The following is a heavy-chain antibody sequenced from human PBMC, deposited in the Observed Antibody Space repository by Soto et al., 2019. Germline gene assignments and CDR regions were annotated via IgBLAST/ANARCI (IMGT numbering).Heavy chain of an antibody. J-gene: IGHJ6*02. Sequence: EVQLLESGGGLVQPGGSLRLSCSVSGFTFSDYAMNWVRQAPGKGLEWVSAVSGRGDGTFYADSVKGRFTISRDNSKNTVYMQMNSLTADDTAVDYCAKDVREVLPYYGMDVWGRGTTFKVSS. CDR2: VSGRGDGT. CDR1: GFTFSDYA. V-gene: IGHV3-23*01. CDR3: AKDVREVLPYYGMDV.